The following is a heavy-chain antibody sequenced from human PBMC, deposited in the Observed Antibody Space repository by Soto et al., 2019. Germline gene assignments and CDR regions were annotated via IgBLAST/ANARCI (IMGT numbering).Heavy chain of an antibody. CDR3: ARFFFRAADGIRGWPPVSAFLLNRSPDL. J-gene: IGHJ2*01. D-gene: IGHD6-13*01. CDR2: INRSGST. V-gene: IGHV4-34*01. Sequence: GKGLEWIGEINRSGSTNYNPALKSRVTISVDTSKNQFSLKLSAVTAADTAVYYCARFFFRAADGIRGWPPVSAFLLNRSPDL.